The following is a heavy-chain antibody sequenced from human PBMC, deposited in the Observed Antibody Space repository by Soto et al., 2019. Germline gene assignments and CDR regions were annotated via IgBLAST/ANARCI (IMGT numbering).Heavy chain of an antibody. CDR1: GGSFSGYY. CDR2: INHSGST. D-gene: IGHD3-3*01. Sequence: SETLSLTCAVYGGSFSGYYWSWIRQPPGKGLEWIGEINHSGSTNYNPSLKSRVTISVDTSKNQFSLKLSSVTAADTAVYYCARVSGMLPNWFDPWGQGTLVTVSS. J-gene: IGHJ5*02. V-gene: IGHV4-34*01. CDR3: ARVSGMLPNWFDP.